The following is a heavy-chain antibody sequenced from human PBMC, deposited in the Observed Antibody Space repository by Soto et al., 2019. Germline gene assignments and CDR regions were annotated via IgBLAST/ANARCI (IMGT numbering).Heavy chain of an antibody. CDR1: GFTLSGYP. CDR3: ARDGSANWYFDWYFDL. D-gene: IGHD2-2*01. J-gene: IGHJ2*01. Sequence: QVQLVESGGGVVQGGGSLRLSCAASGFTLSGYPMHWVRQAPGKGLEWVAISANDASSEHYADSVKGRFTISRHNSEXPLYLQMNSLRAEDTALYYCARDGSANWYFDWYFDLWGRGTVVTVSS. CDR2: SANDASSE. V-gene: IGHV3-30-3*01.